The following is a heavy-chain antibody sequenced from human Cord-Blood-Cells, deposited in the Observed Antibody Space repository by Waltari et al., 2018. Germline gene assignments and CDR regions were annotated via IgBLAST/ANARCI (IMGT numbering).Heavy chain of an antibody. V-gene: IGHV4-34*01. Sequence: QVQLQQWGAGLLKPSETLSLTCAVYGGSFSGYYWSWIRQPPGKGLEWIGEINHRGSTNYNPSLKGRVTISVDTSKNQFSLKLGSVTAADTAVYYCARVQPNSSSWYGDAFDIWGQGTMVTVSS. CDR3: ARVQPNSSSWYGDAFDI. D-gene: IGHD6-13*01. CDR1: GGSFSGYY. J-gene: IGHJ3*02. CDR2: INHRGST.